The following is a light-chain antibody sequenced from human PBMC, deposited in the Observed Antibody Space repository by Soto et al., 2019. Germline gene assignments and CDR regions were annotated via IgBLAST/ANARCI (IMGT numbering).Light chain of an antibody. CDR2: GAS. V-gene: IGKV3-20*01. Sequence: EIVLTQSPGTLSLSPGERATLSCRASQSVSSSYLAWYQQKPGQAPRLLIYGASSRATGIPDRFSGSGSGTDVTLTISRLEPEDFSVYYCRQYGTAPLPFGPGTKVDIK. J-gene: IGKJ3*01. CDR3: RQYGTAPLP. CDR1: QSVSSSY.